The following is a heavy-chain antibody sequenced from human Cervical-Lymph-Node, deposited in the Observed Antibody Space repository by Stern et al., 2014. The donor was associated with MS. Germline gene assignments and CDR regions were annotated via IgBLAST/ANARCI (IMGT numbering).Heavy chain of an antibody. J-gene: IGHJ1*01. CDR1: GGTFSNYA. CDR2: GIIIFGTA. V-gene: IGHV1-69*05. CDR3: ARASERSGYYPDYFQY. D-gene: IGHD3-22*01. Sequence: VQLVQSGPEVKQPWSSVKVSCKASGGTFSNYAISWVRLAPGQGLELVGVGIIIFGTANYDKQFPGSVTISSVEFTRPAYTELSSLRSEDTAEYYCARASERSGYYPDYFQYWGQGTPVTVSS.